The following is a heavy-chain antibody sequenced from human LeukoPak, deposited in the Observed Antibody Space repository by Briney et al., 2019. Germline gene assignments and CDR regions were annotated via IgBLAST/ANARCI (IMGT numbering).Heavy chain of an antibody. Sequence: PGGSLRLSCAASGFTVSSNYMSWVRQAPGKGLEWVAVISYDGSNKYYADSVKGRFTISRDNSKNTLYLQMNSLRAEDTAVYYCARDPSGYCSGGSCSPDYWGQGTLVTVSS. CDR3: ARDPSGYCSGGSCSPDY. J-gene: IGHJ4*02. CDR2: ISYDGSNK. D-gene: IGHD2-15*01. V-gene: IGHV3-30*03. CDR1: GFTVSSNY.